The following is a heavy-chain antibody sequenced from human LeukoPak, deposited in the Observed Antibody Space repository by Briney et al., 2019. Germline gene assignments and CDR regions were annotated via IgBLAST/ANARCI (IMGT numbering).Heavy chain of an antibody. CDR3: ARGPNDSSSPDYYYYYGMDV. D-gene: IGHD6-6*01. Sequence: SETLSLTCAVYGGSFSGYYWSWIRQPPGKGLEWIGKINHSGSTNYNPSLKSRVTISVDTSKNQFSLKLSSVTAADTAVYYCARGPNDSSSPDYYYYYGMDVWGQGTTVTVSS. J-gene: IGHJ6*02. CDR1: GGSFSGYY. CDR2: INHSGST. V-gene: IGHV4-34*01.